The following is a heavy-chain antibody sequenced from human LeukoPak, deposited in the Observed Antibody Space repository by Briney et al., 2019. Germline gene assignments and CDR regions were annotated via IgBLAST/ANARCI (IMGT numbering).Heavy chain of an antibody. CDR1: GCTFTGYY. Sequence: ASVKVSCKASGCTFTGYYMHWVRKTPGQGLEWMGWINPNTGDTNCGRKFQGRVTMTRDTSINTAYMELRSLRSDDTAVYYCARSRRVGNGEYPDYWGQGTLVTVSS. D-gene: IGHD3-10*01. V-gene: IGHV1-2*02. CDR3: ARSRRVGNGEYPDY. CDR2: INPNTGDT. J-gene: IGHJ4*02.